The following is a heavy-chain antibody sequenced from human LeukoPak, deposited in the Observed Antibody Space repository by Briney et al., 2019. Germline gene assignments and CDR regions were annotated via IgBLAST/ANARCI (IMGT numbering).Heavy chain of an antibody. Sequence: GGSLRLSCTASGFTFSNFWMGWVRQAPGKGLEWVALISYDGSNKYYADSVKGRFTISRDNSRNTLYLQMNSLRAEDTAVYYCARGRYCSTTNCYSYYYYYTMDVWGQGTTVTVSS. CDR3: ARGRYCSTTNCYSYYYYYTMDV. D-gene: IGHD2-2*02. CDR2: ISYDGSNK. CDR1: GFTFSNFW. J-gene: IGHJ6*02. V-gene: IGHV3-30-3*01.